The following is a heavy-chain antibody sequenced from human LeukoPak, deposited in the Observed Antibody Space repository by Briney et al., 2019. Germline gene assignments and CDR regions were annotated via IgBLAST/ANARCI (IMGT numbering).Heavy chain of an antibody. CDR3: AKDFVRYNIQFDY. D-gene: IGHD1-14*01. CDR2: ISGGGAGT. J-gene: IGHJ4*02. V-gene: IGHV3-23*01. Sequence: QPGGSLRLSCAASGLSFGFYAMSWVRQAPGKGLEWVSSISGGGAGTYYADSVRGRFTISRDNSKNTLYLQMDSLRAEDTALYYCAKDFVRYNIQFDYRGQGALVTVSS. CDR1: GLSFGFYA.